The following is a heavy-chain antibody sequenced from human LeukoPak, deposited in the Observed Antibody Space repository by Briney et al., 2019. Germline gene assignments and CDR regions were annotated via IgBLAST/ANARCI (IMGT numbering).Heavy chain of an antibody. D-gene: IGHD6-6*01. Sequence: SETLSLTCAVFGGSISSYYWSWIRQPAGKGLEWIGRIYTSGSTNYNPSLKSRVTISVDTSKNQFSLKLSSVTAADTAVYYCARGVSIAARPAVYWGQGTLVTVSS. J-gene: IGHJ4*02. CDR2: IYTSGST. CDR3: ARGVSIAARPAVY. CDR1: GGSISSYY. V-gene: IGHV4-4*07.